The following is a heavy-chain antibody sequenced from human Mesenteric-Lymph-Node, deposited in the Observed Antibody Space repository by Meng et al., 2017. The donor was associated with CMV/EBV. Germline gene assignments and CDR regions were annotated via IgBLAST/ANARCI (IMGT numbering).Heavy chain of an antibody. V-gene: IGHV5-51*01. CDR2: ISPGDSDT. D-gene: IGHD3-10*01. CDR1: GSSSTSYW. Sequence: SCKGSGSSSTSYWLGWVRQMPGKGLEWLGIISPGDSDTRYSPSFQGQVTISADKSISTAYLQWSSLKASDTAMYYCARHVRFGEFDYWGQGTLVTVSS. J-gene: IGHJ4*02. CDR3: ARHVRFGEFDY.